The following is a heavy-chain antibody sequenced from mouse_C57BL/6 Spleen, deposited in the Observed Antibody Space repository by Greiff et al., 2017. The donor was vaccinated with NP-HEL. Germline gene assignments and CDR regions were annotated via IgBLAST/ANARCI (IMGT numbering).Heavy chain of an antibody. D-gene: IGHD2-4*01. Sequence: VQLQQPGAELVKPGASVKLSCKASGYTFTSYWMHWVKQRPGQGLEWIGMIHPNSGSTNYNEKFKSKATLTVDKSSSTAYMQLSSLTSEDSAVYYCASYDYDEGAWFAYWGQGTLVTVSA. CDR2: IHPNSGST. J-gene: IGHJ3*01. CDR3: ASYDYDEGAWFAY. V-gene: IGHV1-64*01. CDR1: GYTFTSYW.